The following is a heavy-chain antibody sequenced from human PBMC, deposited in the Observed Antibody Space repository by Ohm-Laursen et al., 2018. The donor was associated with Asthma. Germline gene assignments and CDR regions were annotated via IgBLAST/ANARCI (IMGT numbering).Heavy chain of an antibody. D-gene: IGHD3-16*01. CDR2: INPNSGGT. Sequence: GASVKVSCKASGYTFTGYYMHWVRQAPGQGLEWMGRINPNSGGTNYAQKFQGRVTMTRDTSISTAYMELSRLRSDDTAVYYCASYSGSLVWDYYYGMDVWGQGTTVTVSS. CDR3: ASYSGSLVWDYYYGMDV. CDR1: GYTFTGYY. J-gene: IGHJ6*02. V-gene: IGHV1-2*06.